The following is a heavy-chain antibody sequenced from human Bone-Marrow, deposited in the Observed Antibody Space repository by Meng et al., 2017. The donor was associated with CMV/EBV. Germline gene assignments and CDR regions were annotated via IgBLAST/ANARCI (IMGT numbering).Heavy chain of an antibody. Sequence: ASVKVSCKASGYNFNKYFIHWVRQAPGQGLEWMAIFDPSDGSTTYAQKFVARVTMSSDTSTSTVYMELSRLRSEDTAVYYCARDRIVIIPAASPYGMEVWGQGTTVTVSS. D-gene: IGHD2-2*01. CDR3: ARDRIVIIPAASPYGMEV. J-gene: IGHJ6*02. CDR1: GYNFNKYF. V-gene: IGHV1-46*02. CDR2: FDPSDGST.